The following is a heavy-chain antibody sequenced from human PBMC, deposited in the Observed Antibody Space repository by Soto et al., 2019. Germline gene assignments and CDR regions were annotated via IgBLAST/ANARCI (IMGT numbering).Heavy chain of an antibody. Sequence: ESGGGLVQPGGSLRLSCAASGFTFSSYSMNWVRQAPGKGLEWVSYISYGSSTIYYADSVKGRFTISRDNAKNSLYLQMNSLRDEDTAVYYCARDNRIYCSGGSCYEDYWGQGTLVTVSS. V-gene: IGHV3-48*02. CDR2: ISYGSSTI. D-gene: IGHD2-15*01. CDR3: ARDNRIYCSGGSCYEDY. CDR1: GFTFSSYS. J-gene: IGHJ4*02.